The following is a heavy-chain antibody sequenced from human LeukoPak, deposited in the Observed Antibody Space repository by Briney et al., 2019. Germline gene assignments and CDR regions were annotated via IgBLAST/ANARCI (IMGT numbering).Heavy chain of an antibody. V-gene: IGHV5-51*01. CDR3: ARRYAVTINWDPFDY. J-gene: IGHJ4*02. Sequence: GESLKVSCKGSGYSSTSYWIGWVRQMPGKGLEWMGIIYPGDSDTRYGPSFQGQVTISADKSISTAYLQWSSLKASDTAMYYCARRYAVTINWDPFDYWGQGTLVTVSS. D-gene: IGHD1-1*01. CDR1: GYSSTSYW. CDR2: IYPGDSDT.